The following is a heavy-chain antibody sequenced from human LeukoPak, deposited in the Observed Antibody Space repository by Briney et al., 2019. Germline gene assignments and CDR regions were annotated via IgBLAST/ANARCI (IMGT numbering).Heavy chain of an antibody. D-gene: IGHD6-6*01. Sequence: GRSLRLSCAASGFTFSSYGMHWVRQAPGKGLEWVAVIWYDGSNKYYADSVKGRFTISRDNSKNTLYLQMNSLRAEDTAVYYCARDLRSSIAARGALGNGMDVWGQGTTVTVSS. CDR2: IWYDGSNK. V-gene: IGHV3-33*01. CDR3: ARDLRSSIAARGALGNGMDV. CDR1: GFTFSSYG. J-gene: IGHJ6*02.